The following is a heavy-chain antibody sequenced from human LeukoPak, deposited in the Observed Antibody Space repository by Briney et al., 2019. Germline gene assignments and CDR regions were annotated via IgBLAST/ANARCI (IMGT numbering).Heavy chain of an antibody. CDR2: INHSGST. CDR1: GGSFSGYF. J-gene: IGHJ5*02. Sequence: SETLSLTCAVYGGSFSGYFWTWIRQPPGKGLEWIGEINHSGSTNYNPSLKSRVTISVDTSKNQFSLKLSSVTAADTAVYYCARLRYSSSCWFDPWGQGTLVTVSS. V-gene: IGHV4-34*01. CDR3: ARLRYSSSCWFDP. D-gene: IGHD6-13*01.